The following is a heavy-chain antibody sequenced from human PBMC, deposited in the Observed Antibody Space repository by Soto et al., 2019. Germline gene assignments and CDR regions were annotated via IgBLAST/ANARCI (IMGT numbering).Heavy chain of an antibody. CDR2: IYPGDSDT. CDR1: GYSFTSYW. V-gene: IGHV5-51*01. D-gene: IGHD2-8*02. CDR3: ARSVLVVSTDYYYLEV. Sequence: PGESLKISCKGSGYSFTSYWIGWVRQMPGKGLEWMGIIYPGDSDTRYSPSFQGQVTISAAKSISTAYLQWSSLKASDTAMYYCARSVLVVSTDYYYLEVWGKGTTVNVSS. J-gene: IGHJ6*03.